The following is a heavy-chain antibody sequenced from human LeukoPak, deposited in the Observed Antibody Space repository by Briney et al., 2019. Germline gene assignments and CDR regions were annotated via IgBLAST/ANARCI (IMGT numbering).Heavy chain of an antibody. Sequence: GGSLRLSCAASGFTFSSYAMSWVRQAPWKGLEWVSAISGSGGSTYYADSVKGRFTISRDNSKNTLYLQMNSLRAEDTAVYYCASRQYDSSGYAFFDYWGQGTLVTVSS. D-gene: IGHD3-22*01. J-gene: IGHJ4*02. CDR1: GFTFSSYA. V-gene: IGHV3-23*01. CDR2: ISGSGGST. CDR3: ASRQYDSSGYAFFDY.